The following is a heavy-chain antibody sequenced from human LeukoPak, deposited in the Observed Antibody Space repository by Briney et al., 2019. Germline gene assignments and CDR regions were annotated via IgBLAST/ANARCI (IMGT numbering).Heavy chain of an antibody. D-gene: IGHD2-2*01. Sequence: SETLSLTCAVYGGSFSGYYWSWIRQPPGKGLEWIAEINHSGSTNYNPSLKSRVTISVDTSKNQFSLKLSSVTAADTAVYYCARGGLIVVVPAATTKNRGPGHWFDPWGQGTLVTVSS. CDR2: INHSGST. CDR3: ARGGLIVVVPAATTKNRGPGHWFDP. CDR1: GGSFSGYY. J-gene: IGHJ5*02. V-gene: IGHV4-34*01.